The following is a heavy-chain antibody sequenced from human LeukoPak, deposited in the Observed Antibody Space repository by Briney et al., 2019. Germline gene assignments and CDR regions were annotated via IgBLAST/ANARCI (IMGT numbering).Heavy chain of an antibody. V-gene: IGHV3-33*01. D-gene: IGHD6-25*01. CDR2: IWYDGSNK. CDR1: GFTFSSYG. Sequence: GRSLRLSCAASGFTFSSYGMHWVRQAPGKGLEWVAVIWYDGSNKYYADSVKGRFTISRDNAKNSLYLQMNSLRAEDTAVYYCARASRADYYYYMDVWGKGTTVTVSS. CDR3: ARASRADYYYYMDV. J-gene: IGHJ6*03.